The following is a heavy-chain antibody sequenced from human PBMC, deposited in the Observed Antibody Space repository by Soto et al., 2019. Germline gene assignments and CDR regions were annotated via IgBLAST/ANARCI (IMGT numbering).Heavy chain of an antibody. CDR3: ARHNYGSGSTYFDY. CDR1: GGTISSGGYY. D-gene: IGHD3-10*01. V-gene: IGHV4-61*08. CDR2: IYYSGST. Sequence: LETLCLTCTVSGGTISSGGYYWSWIRQPPGKGLEWIGYIYYSGSTNYNPSLKSRVTISVDTSKNQFSLKLNSMTAADTAVYYCARHNYGSGSTYFDYWGQGTLVTVSS. J-gene: IGHJ4*02.